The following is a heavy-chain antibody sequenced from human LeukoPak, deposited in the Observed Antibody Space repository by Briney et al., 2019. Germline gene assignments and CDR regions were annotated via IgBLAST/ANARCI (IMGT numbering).Heavy chain of an antibody. CDR1: GFTFSSYG. J-gene: IGHJ4*02. D-gene: IGHD3-10*01. CDR2: IRYDGSDT. CDR3: ARGGYGSGSYIEY. V-gene: IGHV3-30*02. Sequence: GGSLRLSCAASGFTFSSYGMHWVRQAPGKGLEWVAFIRYDGSDTYYADSVKGRFTISRVDSENTLHLQMNSLKTEDTSIFYCARGGYGSGSYIEYWGQGTLVTVSS.